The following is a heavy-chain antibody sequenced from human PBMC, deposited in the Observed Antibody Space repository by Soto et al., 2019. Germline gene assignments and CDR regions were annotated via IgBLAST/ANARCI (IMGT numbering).Heavy chain of an antibody. Sequence: QVQLVQSGAEVKKPGSSVKVSCKASGGTFISYAISWVRHAPGQGLEWMGGIIPIFGTANYAQKFQGRVTLTADKSTSTEYMELSSLRSEDRAVYYCTRVGRSIAERGNWFDPWGQGTLVTVSS. CDR2: IIPIFGTA. D-gene: IGHD6-6*01. V-gene: IGHV1-69*06. CDR3: TRVGRSIAERGNWFDP. CDR1: GGTFISYA. J-gene: IGHJ5*02.